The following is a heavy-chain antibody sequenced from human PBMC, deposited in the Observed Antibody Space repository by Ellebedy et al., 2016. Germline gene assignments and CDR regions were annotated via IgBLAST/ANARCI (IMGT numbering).Heavy chain of an antibody. CDR3: ARERPYDYVWGSYRCFDY. CDR2: ISAYNGNT. CDR1: GYTFTSYG. J-gene: IGHJ4*02. D-gene: IGHD3-16*02. V-gene: IGHV1-18*01. Sequence: ASVKVSCKASGYTFTSYGISWVRQAPGQGLEWMGWISAYNGNTNYAQKLQGRVTMTTDTSTSTAYMELRSLRSDDTAVYYCARERPYDYVWGSYRCFDYWGQGTLVTVSS.